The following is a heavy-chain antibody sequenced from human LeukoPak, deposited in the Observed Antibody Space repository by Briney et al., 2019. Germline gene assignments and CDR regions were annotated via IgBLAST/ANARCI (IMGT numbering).Heavy chain of an antibody. J-gene: IGHJ4*02. V-gene: IGHV3-73*01. Sequence: PGGSLRLSCAASGFTFSGSAMHWVRQASGKGLEWVGRIRSKANSYATAYAASVKGRFTISRDDSKNTAYLQMNSLKTEDTAVYYCAGTIVGKWAIDYWGQGTLVTVSS. CDR3: AGTIVGKWAIDY. D-gene: IGHD3-22*01. CDR1: GFTFSGSA. CDR2: IRSKANSYAT.